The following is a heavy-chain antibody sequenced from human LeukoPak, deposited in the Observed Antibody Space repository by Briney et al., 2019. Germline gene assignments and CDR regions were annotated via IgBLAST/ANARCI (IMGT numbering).Heavy chain of an antibody. V-gene: IGHV4-39*01. CDR1: GGSISSTNYY. CDR2: VDYSGST. D-gene: IGHD6-13*01. CDR3: AKLASAAGTVHD. J-gene: IGHJ4*02. Sequence: SETLSLTCTVSGGSISSTNYYWGWIRQPPGKGLEWIGSVDYSGSTYYKPSLKSRVTISVDTSKNQFSLKLSSVTAADTAVYYCAKLASAAGTVHDWGQGTLVTVSS.